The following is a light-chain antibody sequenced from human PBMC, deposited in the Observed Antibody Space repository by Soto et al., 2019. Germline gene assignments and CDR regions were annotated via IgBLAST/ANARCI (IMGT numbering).Light chain of an antibody. CDR2: LEGSGSY. Sequence: QPVLTQSSSASASLGSSVKLTCTLSSGHSSYIIAWHQQQPGKAPRYLMKLEGSGSYNKGSGVPDRVSGSSAGADRYLTISILQFEDEADYSLETWDSNTRVFGGGTKVTVL. CDR3: ETWDSNTRV. V-gene: IGLV4-60*02. J-gene: IGLJ3*02. CDR1: SGHSSYI.